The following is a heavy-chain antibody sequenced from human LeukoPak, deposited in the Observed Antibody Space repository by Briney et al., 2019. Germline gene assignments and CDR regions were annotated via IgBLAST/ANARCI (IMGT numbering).Heavy chain of an antibody. V-gene: IGHV4-59*01. CDR3: ARGRFELPY. J-gene: IGHJ4*02. CDR2: IYYTEST. CDR1: DGSISNYY. Sequence: PSETLSLTCTVSDGSISNYYWSWVRQPPGKGLEYIAYIYYTESTDYNPTLKSRVTISVDTSKNQFSLELSSVTAADTAVYYCARGRFELPYWGQGTLVTVSS. D-gene: IGHD3-9*01.